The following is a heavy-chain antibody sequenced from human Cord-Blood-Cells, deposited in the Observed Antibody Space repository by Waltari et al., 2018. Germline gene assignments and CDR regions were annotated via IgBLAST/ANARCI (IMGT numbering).Heavy chain of an antibody. J-gene: IGHJ3*02. Sequence: QVQLQESGPGLVKPSGTLSLTCAVSGGSISRSNWWSWVRRPPGKGLEWIGEIYHSGSTNYNPSLKSRVTISVDKSKNQFSLKLSSVTAADTAVYYCASLVDYYDSSGYSDAFDIWGQGTMVTVSS. CDR1: GGSISRSNW. V-gene: IGHV4-4*02. CDR2: IYHSGST. CDR3: ASLVDYYDSSGYSDAFDI. D-gene: IGHD3-22*01.